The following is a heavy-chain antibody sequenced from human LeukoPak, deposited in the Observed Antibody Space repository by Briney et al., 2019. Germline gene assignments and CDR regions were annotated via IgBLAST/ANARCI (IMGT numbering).Heavy chain of an antibody. V-gene: IGHV3-23*01. CDR2: ISGSGGST. D-gene: IGHD6-19*01. Sequence: PGGSLRLSCAASGFTFSSYAMSWVRQAPGKGLEWVSAISGSGGSTYYADSVKGRFTISRDNSKNTLYLQMNSLRSDDTAVYYCARELFPSIAVAGTAGRMDWFDPWGQGTLVTVSS. CDR3: ARELFPSIAVAGTAGRMDWFDP. J-gene: IGHJ5*02. CDR1: GFTFSSYA.